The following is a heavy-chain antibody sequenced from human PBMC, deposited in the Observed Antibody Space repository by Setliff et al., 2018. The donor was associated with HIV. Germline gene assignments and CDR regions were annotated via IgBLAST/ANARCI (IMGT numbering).Heavy chain of an antibody. CDR1: GFSFSAHA. CDR3: TTIGYCRGTTCRSAFDI. D-gene: IGHD2-2*03. Sequence: PGGSLRLSCTASGFSFSAHAMSWVRRAPGKGLEWLSVVLRGGSPTYYADSVKGRFTTSRDDSKNTVHLEMNSLKTEDTAVYFCTTIGYCRGTTCRSAFDIWGQGTMVTVSS. CDR2: VLRGGSPT. V-gene: IGHV3-23*03. J-gene: IGHJ3*02.